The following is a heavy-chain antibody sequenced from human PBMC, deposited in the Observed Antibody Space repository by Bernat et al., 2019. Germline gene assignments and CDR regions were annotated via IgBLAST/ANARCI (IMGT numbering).Heavy chain of an antibody. CDR3: AKDGQLTPYFYYSMDV. Sequence: EVQLVESGGGLVQPGGSLRLSCAASGFTFSSYWMHWVRQAPGKGLVWLSRINSDGSVTAYADSVKGRFTISRDNAKNTLYLQMNSLRAEDTAVYYCAKDGQLTPYFYYSMDVWGRGTTVTVSS. CDR2: INSDGSVT. V-gene: IGHV3-74*01. D-gene: IGHD3-10*01. CDR1: GFTFSSYW. J-gene: IGHJ6*03.